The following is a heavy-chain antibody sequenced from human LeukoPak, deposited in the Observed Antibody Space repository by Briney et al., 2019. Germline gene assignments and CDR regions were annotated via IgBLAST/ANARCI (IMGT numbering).Heavy chain of an antibody. Sequence: GASVKVSCKASGGTFSSYAISWGRPAPGQGLEWMGGIIPIFGTANYAQKFQGRVTITADESTSTAYMELSSLRSEDTAVYYCATGGTRFGELSDAFDIWGQGTMVTVAS. V-gene: IGHV1-69*01. CDR1: GGTFSSYA. J-gene: IGHJ3*02. D-gene: IGHD3-10*01. CDR2: IIPIFGTA. CDR3: ATGGTRFGELSDAFDI.